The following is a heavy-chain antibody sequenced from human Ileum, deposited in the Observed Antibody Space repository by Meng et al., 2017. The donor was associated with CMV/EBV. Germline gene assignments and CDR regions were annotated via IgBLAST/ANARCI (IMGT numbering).Heavy chain of an antibody. Sequence: CKASGGTFSSYAISWVRQAPGQGLEWMGGIIPICGTANYAQKFQGRVTITTDESTSTAYMELSSLRSEDTAVYYCARGDDSGPPDCWGQGTLVTVSS. D-gene: IGHD3-22*01. CDR1: GGTFSSYA. V-gene: IGHV1-69*05. CDR2: IIPICGTA. CDR3: ARGDDSGPPDC. J-gene: IGHJ4*02.